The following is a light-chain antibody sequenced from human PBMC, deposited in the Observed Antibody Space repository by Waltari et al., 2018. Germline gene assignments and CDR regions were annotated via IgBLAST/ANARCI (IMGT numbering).Light chain of an antibody. V-gene: IGKV3-15*01. J-gene: IGKJ2*01. CDR3: QQYDNWPPYT. Sequence: EVVMTQSPATLSVSPGERATLSCRASQRFGSNLAWYQQKPGQAPRLLIYGASTRATGIPARFSGSGSGTEFILTISRLQSEVFAFYYCQQYDNWPPYTFGQGTKLEIK. CDR1: QRFGSN. CDR2: GAS.